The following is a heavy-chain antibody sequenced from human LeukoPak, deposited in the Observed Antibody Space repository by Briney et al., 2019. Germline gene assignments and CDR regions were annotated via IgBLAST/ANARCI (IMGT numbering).Heavy chain of an antibody. D-gene: IGHD3-10*01. CDR2: IYHSGST. Sequence: SETLSLTCAVSGGSISSGGYSWSWIRQPPGKGLEWIGYIYHSGSTYYNPSLKSRVTISVDTSKNQFSLKLSSVTAADTAVYYCARPYGSGSPYFDYWGQGTLVTVSS. CDR1: GGSISSGGYS. V-gene: IGHV4-30-2*03. J-gene: IGHJ4*02. CDR3: ARPYGSGSPYFDY.